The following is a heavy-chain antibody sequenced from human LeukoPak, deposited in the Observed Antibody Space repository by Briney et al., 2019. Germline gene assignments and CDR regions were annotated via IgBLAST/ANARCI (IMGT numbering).Heavy chain of an antibody. CDR1: GGTFSSYA. CDR2: IIPIFGTA. Sequence: ASVKVSCKASGGTFSSYAISWVRQAPGQGLEWMGGIIPIFGTANYAQKFQGRVTITTDESTSTAYMELSSLRSEDTAVYYCARDGADWYDSRGGDYWGQGTLVTVSS. D-gene: IGHD3-22*01. V-gene: IGHV1-69*05. J-gene: IGHJ4*02. CDR3: ARDGADWYDSRGGDY.